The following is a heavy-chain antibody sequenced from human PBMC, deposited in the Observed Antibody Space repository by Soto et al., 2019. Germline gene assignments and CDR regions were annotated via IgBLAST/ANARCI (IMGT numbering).Heavy chain of an antibody. D-gene: IGHD6-19*01. CDR2: ISGSGGST. J-gene: IGHJ1*01. V-gene: IGHV3-23*01. Sequence: SXXLSCAASGFTFSSYAMSWVRQAPGEGLEWVSAISGSGGSTYYADSVKGRFTISRDNSKNTLYLQMNSLRAEDTAVYYSEKDLDTYGSGWYAEYFRHWGQ. CDR3: EKDLDTYGSGWYAEYFRH. CDR1: GFTFSSYA.